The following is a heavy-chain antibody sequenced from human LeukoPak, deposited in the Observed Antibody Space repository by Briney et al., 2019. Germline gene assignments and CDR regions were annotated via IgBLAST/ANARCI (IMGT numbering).Heavy chain of an antibody. D-gene: IGHD3-16*01. V-gene: IGHV5-51*01. CDR3: ARQKLLGDDVFDI. CDR2: IYPDDSDT. J-gene: IGHJ3*02. Sequence: GESLKISCAASGYSFSTHWIGWVRQKPGKGLEWMGIIYPDDSDTRYSPSFEGQVTFSVDKSITTADLRWSSLKASDTAMYFCARQKLLGDDVFDIWGQGTMVTVSS. CDR1: GYSFSTHW.